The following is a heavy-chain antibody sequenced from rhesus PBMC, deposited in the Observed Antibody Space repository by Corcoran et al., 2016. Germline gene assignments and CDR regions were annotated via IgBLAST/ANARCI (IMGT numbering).Heavy chain of an antibody. CDR1: GGSISSNY. Sequence: QVQLQESGPGLVKPSETLSLTCAVSGGSISSNYWSWIRQPPGKGLEWVGRISGSGWGTDYNPSPKSRVTISTDTSKHQFSLRLSSVTAAATAVYYCARSTSGGWDRFDVWGPGVLVTVSS. CDR3: ARSTSGGWDRFDV. D-gene: IGHD6-37*01. J-gene: IGHJ5-1*01. V-gene: IGHV4-173*01. CDR2: ISGSGWGT.